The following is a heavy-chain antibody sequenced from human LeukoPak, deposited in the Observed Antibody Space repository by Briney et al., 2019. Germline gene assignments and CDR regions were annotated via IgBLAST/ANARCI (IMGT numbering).Heavy chain of an antibody. Sequence: SETLSLTCTGSGDSVSSYYWSWIRQPPGEGLEWIAYIYSDGSTNYNPSLESRVTISVDTSKNQFSLKLSSVTAADTAVYYCVRDWEGFNFDIWGQGTMVTVSS. CDR1: GDSVSSYY. CDR2: IYSDGST. V-gene: IGHV4-59*02. J-gene: IGHJ3*02. D-gene: IGHD1-26*01. CDR3: VRDWEGFNFDI.